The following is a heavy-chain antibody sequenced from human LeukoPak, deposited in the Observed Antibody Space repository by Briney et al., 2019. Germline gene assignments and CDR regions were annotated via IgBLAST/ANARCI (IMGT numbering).Heavy chain of an antibody. CDR2: IIPIFGTA. CDR1: GGTFSSYT. CDR3: ARNRRVVRGVIIVENYYYYMDV. Sequence: GASVKVSCKTSGGTFSSYTISWVRQAPGQGLEWMGGIIPIFGTANYAQKFQGRVTITTDESTSTVYMELSSLRSEDTAVYYCARNRRVVRGVIIVENYYYYMDVWGKGTTVTISS. J-gene: IGHJ6*03. V-gene: IGHV1-69*05. D-gene: IGHD3-10*01.